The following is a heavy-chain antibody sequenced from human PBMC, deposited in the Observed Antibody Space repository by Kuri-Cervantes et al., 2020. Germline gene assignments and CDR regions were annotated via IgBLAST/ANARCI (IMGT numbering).Heavy chain of an antibody. CDR2: INPNSGGT. D-gene: IGHD3-3*01. Sequence: ASVKVSCKASGYTFTGYYMHWVRQAPGQGLEWMGWINPNSGGTNYAQKFQGWVTMTRDTSISTAYMELSRLRSDDTAVYYCARSGKYYDFWSGYYHPDLDYYYYMDVWGKGTTVTVSS. J-gene: IGHJ6*03. V-gene: IGHV1-2*04. CDR3: ARSGKYYDFWSGYYHPDLDYYYYMDV. CDR1: GYTFTGYY.